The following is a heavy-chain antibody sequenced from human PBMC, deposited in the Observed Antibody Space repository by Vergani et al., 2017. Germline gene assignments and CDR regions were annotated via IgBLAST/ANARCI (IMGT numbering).Heavy chain of an antibody. CDR2: IWYDGSNK. D-gene: IGHD1-26*01. CDR3: ARDQVGATNWYFDL. CDR1: GFTFSSYG. Sequence: QVQLVESGGGVVQPGRSLRLSCAASGFTFSSYGMHWVRQAPGKGLEWVAVIWYDGSNKYYADSVKVRFTISRDNSKNTLYLQMNSLRAEDTAVYYCARDQVGATNWYFDLWGRGTLVTVSS. V-gene: IGHV3-33*01. J-gene: IGHJ2*01.